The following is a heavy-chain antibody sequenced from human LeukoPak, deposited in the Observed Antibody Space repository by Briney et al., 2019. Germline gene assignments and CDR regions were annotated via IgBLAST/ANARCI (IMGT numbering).Heavy chain of an antibody. V-gene: IGHV3-48*01. J-gene: IGHJ4*02. CDR2: ISSSSNTI. CDR3: ASLIPYYYDSSTYSPGDY. D-gene: IGHD3-22*01. CDR1: AFTFTTYS. Sequence: GGSLRLSCAASAFTFTTYSMNWARQAPGKGLEWLSYISSSSNTIYYADSVKGRFTISRDNAKNSLYLQMNSLRAEDTAVYYCASLIPYYYDSSTYSPGDYWGQGTLVTVSS.